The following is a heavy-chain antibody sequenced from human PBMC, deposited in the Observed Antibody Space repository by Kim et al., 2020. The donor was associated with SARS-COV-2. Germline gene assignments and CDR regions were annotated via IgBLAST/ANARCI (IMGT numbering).Heavy chain of an antibody. CDR2: ISPYNGKT. CDR1: GYTFANFG. V-gene: IGHV1-18*01. D-gene: IGHD1-7*01. Sequence: ASVKVSCKASGYTFANFGVSWLRQAPGQGPEWMGWISPYNGKTIYSEKFQGRVTLTTDTSTSTAYMELSSLRSEDTAVYYCARDSTALELARHYWGQGTLVTVSS. J-gene: IGHJ4*02. CDR3: ARDSTALELARHY.